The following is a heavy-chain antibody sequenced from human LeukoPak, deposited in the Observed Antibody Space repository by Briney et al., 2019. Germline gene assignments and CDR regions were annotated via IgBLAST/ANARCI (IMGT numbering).Heavy chain of an antibody. D-gene: IGHD3-22*01. Sequence: GSLRLSCAASGFSFSSYAMTWARQAPGKGLEWVSYISSSSSTIYYADSVKGRFTISRDNAKNSLYLQMNSLRDEDTAVYYCARDYYDSSGYYGYWGQGTLVTVSS. CDR1: GFSFSSYA. CDR3: ARDYYDSSGYYGY. CDR2: ISSSSSTI. V-gene: IGHV3-48*02. J-gene: IGHJ4*02.